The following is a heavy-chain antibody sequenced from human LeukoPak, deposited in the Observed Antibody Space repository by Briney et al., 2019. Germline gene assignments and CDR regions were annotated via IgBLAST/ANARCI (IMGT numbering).Heavy chain of an antibody. Sequence: PGGSLRLSCAASGFTFSSCAMSWVRQAPGKGLEWVSAISGSGGSTYYADSVKGRFTISRDNSKNTLYLQMNSLRAEDTAVYYCAKGDYDSSGYYYPIYYFDYWGQGTLVTVSS. CDR2: ISGSGGST. D-gene: IGHD3-22*01. V-gene: IGHV3-23*01. CDR3: AKGDYDSSGYYYPIYYFDY. J-gene: IGHJ4*02. CDR1: GFTFSSCA.